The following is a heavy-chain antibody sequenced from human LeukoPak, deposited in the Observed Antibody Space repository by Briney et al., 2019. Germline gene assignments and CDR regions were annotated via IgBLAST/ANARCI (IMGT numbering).Heavy chain of an antibody. D-gene: IGHD6-13*01. CDR2: ISWNSGSI. Sequence: GRSLRLSCAASGFTFDDYAMHWVRQAPGKGLEWVSGISWNSGSIGYADSVKGRFTISRDNAKNSLYLQMNSLRAEDMALYYCAKDISSSWFPAGFGYWGQGTLVTVSS. J-gene: IGHJ4*02. CDR1: GFTFDDYA. CDR3: AKDISSSWFPAGFGY. V-gene: IGHV3-9*03.